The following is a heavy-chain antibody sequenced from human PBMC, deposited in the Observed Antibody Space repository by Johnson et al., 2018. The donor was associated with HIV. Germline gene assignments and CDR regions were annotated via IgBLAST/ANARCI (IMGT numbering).Heavy chain of an antibody. CDR3: AKGGGLLSAFDI. V-gene: IGHV3-9*01. D-gene: IGHD2-2*01. CDR2: ISWNSGSI. J-gene: IGHJ3*02. CDR1: GFTFDDYA. Sequence: HLVESGGGLVQPGRSLRLSCAASGFTFDDYAMNWVRQAPGKGLEWVSGISWNSGSIAYADSVKGRFTISRDNAKKSLYLQMNSLRAEDTAVYYCAKGGGLLSAFDIWGQGTMVTVSS.